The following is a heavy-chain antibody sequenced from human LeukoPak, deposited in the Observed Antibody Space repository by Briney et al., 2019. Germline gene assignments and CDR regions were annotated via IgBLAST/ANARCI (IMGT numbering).Heavy chain of an antibody. CDR3: ARVSEWGDYMDV. CDR2: INPNSGGT. CDR1: GYTFTGYY. D-gene: IGHD3-3*01. V-gene: IGHV1-2*02. J-gene: IGHJ6*03. Sequence: ASVKVSCKASGYTFTGYYMHWVRQAPGQGLEWMGWINPNSGGTNYAQKFRGRVTMTRDTSISTAYMELSRLRSDDTAVYYCARVSEWGDYMDVWGKGTTVTVSS.